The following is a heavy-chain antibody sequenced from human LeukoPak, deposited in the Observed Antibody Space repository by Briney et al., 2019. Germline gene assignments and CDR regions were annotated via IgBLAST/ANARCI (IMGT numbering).Heavy chain of an antibody. J-gene: IGHJ5*02. CDR2: IYYSGST. CDR1: GGSISSYY. Sequence: SETLSLTCTVSGGSISSYYWSWIRQPPGKGLEWIGYIYYSGSTNYNPSLKSRVTISVDTSKNQFSLKLSSVTAADTAVYYCARAGWIQLWSAWGQGTLVTVSS. D-gene: IGHD5-18*01. V-gene: IGHV4-59*12. CDR3: ARAGWIQLWSA.